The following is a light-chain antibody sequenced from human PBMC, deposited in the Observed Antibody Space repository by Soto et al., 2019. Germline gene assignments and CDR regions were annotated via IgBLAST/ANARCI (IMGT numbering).Light chain of an antibody. CDR2: GAS. V-gene: IGKV3-20*01. Sequence: EIVLTQSPGTLSLSPGETATLSCRASQSISSYYLAWYQQKPGQAPRLLIYGASTRAAGIPDRFSGSGSGTDFTLTISTLETEDFAVYYCHQYGNSPTWTFGQGTKVEIK. CDR3: HQYGNSPTWT. CDR1: QSISSYY. J-gene: IGKJ1*01.